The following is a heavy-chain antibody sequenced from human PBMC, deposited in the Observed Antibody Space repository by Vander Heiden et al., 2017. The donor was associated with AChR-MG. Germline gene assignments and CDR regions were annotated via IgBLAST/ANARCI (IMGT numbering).Heavy chain of an antibody. J-gene: IGHJ5*02. CDR2: IIPILGIA. V-gene: IGHV1-69*04. D-gene: IGHD2-15*01. CDR1: GGTFSSYA. CDR3: ARGGYCSGGSCLRPQRPNWFDP. Sequence: QVQLVQSGAEVKKPGSSVKVSCKASGGTFSSYAISRVGQAPGQGLEWMGRIIPILGIANYAQKFQGRVTMTADKSTSTAYMELSSLRSEDTAVYYCARGGYCSGGSCLRPQRPNWFDPWGQGTLVTVSS.